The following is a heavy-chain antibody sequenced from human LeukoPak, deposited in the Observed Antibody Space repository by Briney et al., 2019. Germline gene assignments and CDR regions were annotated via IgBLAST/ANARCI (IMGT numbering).Heavy chain of an antibody. CDR2: INPSGGST. CDR3: AGDITGTEY. J-gene: IGHJ4*02. V-gene: IGHV1-46*01. Sequence: ASENVSYKASVYTFTSYYMHWVRQAPGQGLEWMGIINPSGGSTSYAQKFQRRVTMTRDTSTSTVYMELSSRRSEDTVVYYCAGDITGTEYWGQGNLVTVSS. D-gene: IGHD1-20*01. CDR1: VYTFTSYY.